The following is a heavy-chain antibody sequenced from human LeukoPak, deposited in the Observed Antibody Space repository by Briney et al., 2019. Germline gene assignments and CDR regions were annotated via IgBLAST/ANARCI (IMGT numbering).Heavy chain of an antibody. J-gene: IGHJ4*02. Sequence: SEALSLTCTVSGGSMNNYYWSWIRQPPGKGLEWIGYIYYSGSTIYNPSLKSRVTISIDTSKNQFSLKLTSVTAADTAVYYCASLGYCRDGYCYSVDCWGQGTLVTVSS. CDR1: GGSMNNYY. V-gene: IGHV4-59*08. CDR2: IYYSGST. CDR3: ASLGYCRDGYCYSVDC. D-gene: IGHD2-15*01.